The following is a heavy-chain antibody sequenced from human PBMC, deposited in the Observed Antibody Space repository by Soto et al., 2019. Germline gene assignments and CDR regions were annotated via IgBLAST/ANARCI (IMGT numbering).Heavy chain of an antibody. Sequence: QVQLQESGPGLVKPSQTLSLTCTVSGGSISNGGYYWSWIRQHPGKGLEWIGYIYNSGSTYYNPSLKSRITISANTSKNQFSLKGSSVTAADTAVYYWARSSRSDFEYWGQGTLVTVSS. V-gene: IGHV4-31*03. CDR1: GGSISNGGYY. CDR2: IYNSGST. CDR3: ARSSRSDFEY. J-gene: IGHJ4*02.